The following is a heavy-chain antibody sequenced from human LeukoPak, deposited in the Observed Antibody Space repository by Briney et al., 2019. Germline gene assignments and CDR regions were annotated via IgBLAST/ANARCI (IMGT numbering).Heavy chain of an antibody. J-gene: IGHJ4*02. CDR3: ARAVAAAGRVDS. CDR1: RASISSYY. D-gene: IGHD6-13*01. CDR2: INYSGST. V-gene: IGHV4-59*01. Sequence: SETLSLTCTVSRASISSYYWTWIRQPPGKGLEWIGYINYSGSTTYNPSLKSRVTIAVDTSKNQVSLKLSSVTAADTAIYYCARAVAAAGRVDSWGRGTLVTVSS.